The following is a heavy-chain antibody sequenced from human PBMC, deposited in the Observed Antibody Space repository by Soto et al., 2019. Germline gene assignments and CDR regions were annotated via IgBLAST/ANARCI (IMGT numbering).Heavy chain of an antibody. CDR2: IYWNDDK. V-gene: IGHV2-5*01. D-gene: IGHD1-1*01. CDR1: GFSLSSSGVA. Sequence: ITLKESGPTLVKPTQTLTLTCTFSGFSLSSSGVAVGWIRQPPGKALEWLALIYWNDDKYYSPSLRSRLTITTDTSKTLVVLIMTNMDPVDTATYYCARRYDPDYFDYWGQGTLVTVSS. J-gene: IGHJ4*02. CDR3: ARRYDPDYFDY.